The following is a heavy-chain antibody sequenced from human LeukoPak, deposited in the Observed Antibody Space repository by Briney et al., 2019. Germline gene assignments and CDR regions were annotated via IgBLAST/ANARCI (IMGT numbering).Heavy chain of an antibody. Sequence: GGSLRLSCAASGFTFSSYALSWVRQAPGKGLEWVSGMSGSGGSTFYADSVKGRFTISRDNSKNTLYLQMNSLRAGDTAVYYCAKPDSSGPPDAFDIWGQGTMVTVSS. CDR3: AKPDSSGPPDAFDI. V-gene: IGHV3-23*01. CDR1: GFTFSSYA. CDR2: MSGSGGST. D-gene: IGHD3-22*01. J-gene: IGHJ3*02.